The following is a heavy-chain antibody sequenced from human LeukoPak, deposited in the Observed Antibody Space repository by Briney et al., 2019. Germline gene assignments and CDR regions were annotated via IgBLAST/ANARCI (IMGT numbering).Heavy chain of an antibody. CDR1: GFTFSSYA. D-gene: IGHD3-3*01. CDR3: AAPLLEWLSRGDY. J-gene: IGHJ4*02. V-gene: IGHV3-23*01. CDR2: ISGSGGST. Sequence: GGSLRLSCAASGFTFSSYAMSWVRQAPGKGLEWVSAISGSGGSTYYADSVKGRFTISRDNSKNTLYLQMNSLRAEDTAVYYCAAPLLEWLSRGDYWGQGTLVTVSS.